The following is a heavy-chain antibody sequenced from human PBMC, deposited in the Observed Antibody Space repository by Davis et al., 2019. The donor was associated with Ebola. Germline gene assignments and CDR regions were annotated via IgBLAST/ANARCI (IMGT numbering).Heavy chain of an antibody. CDR1: GGSISSYY. CDR3: ARPWYSGTYYDAYDI. CDR2: IYYSGST. D-gene: IGHD1-26*01. J-gene: IGHJ3*02. Sequence: MPSETLSLTCTVSGGSISSYYWSWIRQPPGKGLEWIGYIYYSGSTNYNPSLRSRVTISVDTSRNQFSLKLSSATAADTAVYYCARPWYSGTYYDAYDIRGQGTMVAVSS. V-gene: IGHV4-59*08.